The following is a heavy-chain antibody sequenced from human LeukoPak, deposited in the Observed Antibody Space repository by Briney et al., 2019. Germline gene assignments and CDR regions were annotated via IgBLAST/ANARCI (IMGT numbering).Heavy chain of an antibody. V-gene: IGHV1-69*01. Sequence: SVKVSCKASGGTFSSYAISWVRQAPGQGLEWMGGIIPIFGTANYAQKFQGRVTITADESTSTAYMELSSLRSEDTAVYYCASGSGVVISGLSDWFDPWGQGTLVTVSS. J-gene: IGHJ5*02. CDR3: ASGSGVVISGLSDWFDP. CDR1: GGTFSSYA. CDR2: IIPIFGTA. D-gene: IGHD3-3*01.